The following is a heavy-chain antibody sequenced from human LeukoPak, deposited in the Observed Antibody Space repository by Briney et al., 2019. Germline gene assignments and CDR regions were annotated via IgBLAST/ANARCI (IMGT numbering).Heavy chain of an antibody. J-gene: IGHJ4*02. CDR3: AHCDTAMALDH. CDR2: IYWDDDK. Sequence: SGPTLMKPTQTLTLTCTFSGFALTTRGVGVVWIRQPPGKALEWLALIYWDDDKRYSPSLKSRLTITKDTSKNQVVLTMTNMDPVDTATYYCAHCDTAMALDHWGQGTLVTVSS. CDR1: GFALTTRGVG. D-gene: IGHD5-18*01. V-gene: IGHV2-5*02.